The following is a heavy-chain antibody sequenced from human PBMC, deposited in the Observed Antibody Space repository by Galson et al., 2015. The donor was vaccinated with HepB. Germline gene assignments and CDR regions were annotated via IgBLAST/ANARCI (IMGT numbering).Heavy chain of an antibody. V-gene: IGHV3-15*01. Sequence: SLRLSCAASGFTFSNAWMSWVRQAPGKGLEWVGRIKSKTDGGTTDSAAPVKGRFTISRDDSKNTLYLQMNSLKTEDTAVYCCTTTLQYGSGSYLDYYYYGMDVWGQGTTVTVSS. J-gene: IGHJ6*02. D-gene: IGHD3-10*01. CDR1: GFTFSNAW. CDR3: TTTLQYGSGSYLDYYYYGMDV. CDR2: IKSKTDGGTT.